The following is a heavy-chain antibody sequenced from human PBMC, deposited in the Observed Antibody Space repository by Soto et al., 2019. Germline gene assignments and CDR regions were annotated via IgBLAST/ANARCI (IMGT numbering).Heavy chain of an antibody. CDR2: ISAYNGNT. CDR1: GYTFTGYY. Sequence: GASVKVSCKASGYTFTGYYMHWVRQAPGQGLEWMGWISAYNGNTNYAQKLQGRVTMTTDTSTSTAYMELRSLRSDDTAVYYCARRGYYDFWSGYSTPGRYYYYYYGMDVWGQGTTVTV. CDR3: ARRGYYDFWSGYSTPGRYYYYYYGMDV. V-gene: IGHV1-18*04. D-gene: IGHD3-3*01. J-gene: IGHJ6*02.